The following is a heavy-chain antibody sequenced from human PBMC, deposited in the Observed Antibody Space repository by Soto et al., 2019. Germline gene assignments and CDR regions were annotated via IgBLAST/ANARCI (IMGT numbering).Heavy chain of an antibody. D-gene: IGHD3-10*01. CDR1: GGTFNSYT. CDR3: ATNYGSASTHFDH. J-gene: IGHJ4*02. Sequence: QVQLVQSGAEMKKPGASVKVSCTASGGTFNSYTISWVRQAPGQGLEGMGRVVPMVGMSNYVPKFQGRITTTADKSTTTAYMILSSLRSEDTAVYYCATNYGSASTHFDHWGQGTLVTVSS. V-gene: IGHV1-69*02. CDR2: VVPMVGMS.